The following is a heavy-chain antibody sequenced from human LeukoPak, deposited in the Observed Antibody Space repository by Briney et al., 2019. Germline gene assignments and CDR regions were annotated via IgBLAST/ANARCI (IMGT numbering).Heavy chain of an antibody. CDR1: GYTFASYW. CDR3: AREQDYGGTPFDY. Sequence: GESLKISCKGSGYTFASYWIGWVRQVPGRGLEWMGVIYPGDSDTRYSPSFQGQVTISADKSISTAYLQWSSLKASDTAMYYCAREQDYGGTPFDYWGQGTLVTVSS. CDR2: IYPGDSDT. D-gene: IGHD4-23*01. J-gene: IGHJ4*02. V-gene: IGHV5-51*01.